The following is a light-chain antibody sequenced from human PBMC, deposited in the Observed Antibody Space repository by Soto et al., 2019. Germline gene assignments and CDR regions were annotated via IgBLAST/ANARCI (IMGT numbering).Light chain of an antibody. CDR3: AAWDASLDGYV. V-gene: IGLV1-44*01. J-gene: IGLJ1*01. CDR1: SSNLGDNA. CDR2: SYD. Sequence: QSVLTQPPSASGTPGQRVTISCSTSSSNLGDNAVNWYQHVPGTAPKLLIYSYDQRPSGVPDRFSGSKSGTSASLAISGLQSEDEAEYYCAAWDASLDGYVFGTGTKVTVL.